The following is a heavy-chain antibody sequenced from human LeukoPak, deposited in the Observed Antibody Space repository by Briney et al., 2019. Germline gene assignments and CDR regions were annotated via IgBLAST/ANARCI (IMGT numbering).Heavy chain of an antibody. J-gene: IGHJ5*02. CDR3: ARCAPSGSNWFDP. CDR1: GYTFTNYA. D-gene: IGHD3-22*01. V-gene: IGHV1-69*13. CDR2: IIPIFGTA. Sequence: ASVKVSCKASGYTFTNYAMNWVRQAPGQGLEWMGGIIPIFGTANYAQKFQGRVTITADESTSTAYMELSSLRSEDTAVYYCARCAPSGSNWFDPWGQGTLVTVSS.